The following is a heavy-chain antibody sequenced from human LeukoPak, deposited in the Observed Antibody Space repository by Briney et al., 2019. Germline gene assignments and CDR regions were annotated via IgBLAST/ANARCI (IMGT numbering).Heavy chain of an antibody. CDR1: GFTLSNYG. V-gene: IGHV3-23*01. CDR2: ISGSGGST. Sequence: PGGTLRLSCAASGFTLSNYGMSWVRQAPGKGLEWVSAISGSGGSTYYADSVKGRFTISRDNSKNTLYLQMNSLRAEDTAVYYCAKSHHVTAIDYWGQGTLVTVSS. J-gene: IGHJ4*02. D-gene: IGHD2-21*02. CDR3: AKSHHVTAIDY.